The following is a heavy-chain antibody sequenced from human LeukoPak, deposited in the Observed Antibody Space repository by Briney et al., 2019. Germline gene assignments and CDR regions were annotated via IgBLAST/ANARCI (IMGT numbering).Heavy chain of an antibody. Sequence: SQTLSLTCAVSGGSISSGGYSWSCIRQPPGKGLEWIGYIYPSGTTYYTPSLKSRVTISVDRSKNQFSLKVNSVTAADTAVYYCVRDGEGRSFDYWGQGTLVTVSS. CDR3: VRDGEGRSFDY. D-gene: IGHD2-21*01. CDR2: IYPSGTT. CDR1: GGSISSGGYS. V-gene: IGHV4-30-2*01. J-gene: IGHJ4*02.